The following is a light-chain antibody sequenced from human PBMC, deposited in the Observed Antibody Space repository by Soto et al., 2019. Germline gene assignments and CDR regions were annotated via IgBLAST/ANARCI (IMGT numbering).Light chain of an antibody. Sequence: DVEMTQSPSTLPTSIGDRVTINCRPSQNVSTWLAWYQQKPGKAPKLLIYKASRLESGVPSRFSASGSGTDFTLTINSLQSDDFATYFCQQYSKESTFGQGTKLEIK. CDR2: KAS. CDR3: QQYSKEST. J-gene: IGKJ2*01. V-gene: IGKV1-5*03. CDR1: QNVSTW.